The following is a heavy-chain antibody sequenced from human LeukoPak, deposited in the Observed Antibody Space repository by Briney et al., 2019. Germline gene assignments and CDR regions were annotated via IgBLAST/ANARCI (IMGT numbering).Heavy chain of an antibody. CDR2: ISSSSSTI. CDR3: ARDRPQITMVRGVKGTTFDY. J-gene: IGHJ4*02. V-gene: IGHV3-48*02. CDR1: GFTVSSNY. Sequence: PGGSLRLSCAASGFTVSSNYMNWVRQAPGKGLEWASYISSSSSTIYYADSVKGRFTISRDNAKNSLYLQMNSLRDEDTAVYYCARDRPQITMVRGVKGTTFDYWGQGTLVTVSS. D-gene: IGHD3-10*01.